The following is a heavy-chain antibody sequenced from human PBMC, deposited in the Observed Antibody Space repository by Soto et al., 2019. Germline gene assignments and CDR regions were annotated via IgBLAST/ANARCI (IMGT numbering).Heavy chain of an antibody. J-gene: IGHJ3*02. CDR3: ARDPGGYPLGIFNI. Sequence: PGGSLRLSCAASGFTFSYYAMHWVRQAPGKGLEWMAVISDNGNTKYLSDSVKGRFTISRDTSKNTLYLQMSSLRVEDTAVYYCARDPGGYPLGIFNIWGQGKRVTVSS. V-gene: IGHV3-30-3*01. CDR2: ISDNGNTK. D-gene: IGHD2-8*02. CDR1: GFTFSYYA.